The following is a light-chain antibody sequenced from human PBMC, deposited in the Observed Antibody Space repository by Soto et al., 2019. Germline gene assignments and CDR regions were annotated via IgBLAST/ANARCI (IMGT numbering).Light chain of an antibody. Sequence: QSALTQPASVSGSPGQSIAISCTGTSSDIGAYAYVSWYQQHPGKIPKLIVFDVNSRPSGVSSRFSGSKSGNTASLTISGLQAEDEADYYCGSYTRSNSVIFGGGTNLTVL. V-gene: IGLV2-14*03. CDR2: DVN. J-gene: IGLJ2*01. CDR3: GSYTRSNSVI. CDR1: SSDIGAYAY.